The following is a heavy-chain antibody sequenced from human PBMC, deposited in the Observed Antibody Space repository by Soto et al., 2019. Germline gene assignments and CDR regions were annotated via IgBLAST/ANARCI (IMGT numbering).Heavy chain of an antibody. Sequence: GGSLRLSCAASGFTFSSYIMNWVRQAPGKGLEWVSSISSSSSYIYYADSVKGRFTISRDNAKNSLYLQMNSLRAEDTAVYYCARVLDYDYVWGSYPLNWFDPWGQGTLVTISS. CDR1: GFTFSSYI. CDR3: ARVLDYDYVWGSYPLNWFDP. CDR2: ISSSSSYI. V-gene: IGHV3-21*01. D-gene: IGHD3-16*02. J-gene: IGHJ5*02.